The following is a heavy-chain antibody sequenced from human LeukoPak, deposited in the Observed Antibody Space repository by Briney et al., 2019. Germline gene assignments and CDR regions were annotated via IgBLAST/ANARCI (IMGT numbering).Heavy chain of an antibody. CDR1: GGSINSGDSY. J-gene: IGHJ4*02. D-gene: IGHD3-10*01. Sequence: SGTLSLTCTVSGGSINSGDSYWGWIRQPPGKSMEWRGYISYSGTPYSNPSLRGRVALSGDTAGNQFFLRLGSVTAADTALYYCARVPYGSGTYYFGYWGQGLLTTV. CDR2: ISYSGTP. V-gene: IGHV4-30-4*01. CDR3: ARVPYGSGTYYFGY.